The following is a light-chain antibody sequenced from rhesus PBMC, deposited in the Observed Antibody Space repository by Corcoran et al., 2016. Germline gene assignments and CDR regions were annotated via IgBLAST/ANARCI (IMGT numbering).Light chain of an antibody. CDR3: KQHNSYPPT. CDR2: YAS. V-gene: IGKV1S14*01. Sequence: DIQMTQSPSSLSASVGDTVTITCRESQGIRNHLAWYQQKPGKAPKPLIYYASNLESGVPSRFSCSGSGTDFTLTISSLQPEDFATYYCKQHNSYPPTFGQGTKVEIK. J-gene: IGKJ1*01. CDR1: QGIRNH.